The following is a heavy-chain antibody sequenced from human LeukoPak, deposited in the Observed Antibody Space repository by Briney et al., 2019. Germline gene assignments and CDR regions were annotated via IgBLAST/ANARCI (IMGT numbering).Heavy chain of an antibody. J-gene: IGHJ6*02. CDR3: ARGGTLKYYYDSSGYPSYYYYYGMDV. CDR1: GGSISRYY. CDR2: IYYSGST. V-gene: IGHV4-59*01. Sequence: TSETLSLTCTVSGGSISRYYWSWSRQPPGKGLEWIGYIYYSGSTNYNPSLKSRVTISVDTSKNQFSLKLSSVTAADTAVNYCARGGTLKYYYDSSGYPSYYYYYGMDVWGQGTTVTVSS. D-gene: IGHD3-22*01.